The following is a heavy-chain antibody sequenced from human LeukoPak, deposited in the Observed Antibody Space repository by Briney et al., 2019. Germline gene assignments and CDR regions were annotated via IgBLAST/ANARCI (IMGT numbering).Heavy chain of an antibody. Sequence: ASVKVSCKASGYTFTSYDINWVRQATGQGLEWMGWMNPNSGNTGYAQKFQGRVTITRNTSISTAYMGLSSLRSEDTAVYYCARGIAAGTFYYYYYMDVWGKGTTVTVSS. V-gene: IGHV1-8*03. J-gene: IGHJ6*03. D-gene: IGHD6-13*01. CDR3: ARGIAAGTFYYYYYMDV. CDR1: GYTFTSYD. CDR2: MNPNSGNT.